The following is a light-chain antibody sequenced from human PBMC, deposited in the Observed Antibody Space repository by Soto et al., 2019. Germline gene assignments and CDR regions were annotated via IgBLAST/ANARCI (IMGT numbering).Light chain of an antibody. CDR1: SSDVGYYNY. V-gene: IGLV2-8*01. CDR2: EVS. CDR3: SSYAGYNIVV. J-gene: IGLJ2*01. Sequence: QSALTQPPSASGSPGQSVTISCTGTSSDVGYYNYVSWYQQNPGEAPKLMIYEVSKRPSGVPDRFSGSKSGNTASLTVSGLQAEDEAHYYCSSYAGYNIVVFGGGTKVTVL.